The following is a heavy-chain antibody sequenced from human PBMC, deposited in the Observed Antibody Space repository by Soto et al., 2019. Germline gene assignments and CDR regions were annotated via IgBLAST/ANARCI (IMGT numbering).Heavy chain of an antibody. CDR3: ARDQGLSSSDFDY. J-gene: IGHJ4*02. V-gene: IGHV3-33*08. CDR2: TWSAANKK. Sequence: QVQVVESGGGVVQPGMSLRLSCAASGFAFNDYNLHWVRQAPGKGLEWVAVTWSAANKKNYADPVKGRFTISRDNSKNTVYLQMNSLKAEDTAVYYCARDQGLSSSDFDYWGQGTLVTVSS. D-gene: IGHD6-6*01. CDR1: GFAFNDYN.